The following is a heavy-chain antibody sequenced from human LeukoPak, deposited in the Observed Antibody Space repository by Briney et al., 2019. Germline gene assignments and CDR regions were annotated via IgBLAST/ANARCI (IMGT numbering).Heavy chain of an antibody. Sequence: SVKVSCKASGYTFTSYDINWVRQAPGQGLEWMGGIIPIFGTANYAQKFQGRVTITADKSTSTAYMELSSLRSEATAVYYCARTRSSSSSWYGQFDYWGQGTLVTVSS. J-gene: IGHJ4*02. V-gene: IGHV1-69*06. D-gene: IGHD6-13*01. CDR2: IIPIFGTA. CDR3: ARTRSSSSSWYGQFDY. CDR1: GYTFTSYD.